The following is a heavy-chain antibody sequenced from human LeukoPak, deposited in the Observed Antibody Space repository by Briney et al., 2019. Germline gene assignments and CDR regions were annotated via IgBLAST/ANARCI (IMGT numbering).Heavy chain of an antibody. CDR2: TYYRSKWYY. CDR1: GDSVSSNSAA. J-gene: IGHJ4*02. V-gene: IGHV6-1*01. CDR3: ARTRDLGPDY. D-gene: IGHD1-26*01. Sequence: SQTLSLTCVISGDSVSSNSAAWNGIRQSPSRGLEWLGRTYYRSKWYYHYAVSMKSRITVNPDTSKNQFSLQLNSVTPEDTAVYYCARTRDLGPDYWGQGTLVTVSS.